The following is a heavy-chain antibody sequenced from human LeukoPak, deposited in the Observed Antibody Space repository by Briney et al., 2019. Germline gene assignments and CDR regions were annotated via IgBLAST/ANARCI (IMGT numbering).Heavy chain of an antibody. D-gene: IGHD3-22*01. Sequence: PGGSLRLSCAASGFTFSSYEMNWVRQAPGKGLEWVSYISSSGSTIYYADSVKGRVTISRDNAKNSLYLQMNSLRAEDTAVYYCAREAYDSSGYYSAADYWGQGTLVTVSS. CDR2: ISSSGSTI. CDR1: GFTFSSYE. J-gene: IGHJ4*02. CDR3: AREAYDSSGYYSAADY. V-gene: IGHV3-48*03.